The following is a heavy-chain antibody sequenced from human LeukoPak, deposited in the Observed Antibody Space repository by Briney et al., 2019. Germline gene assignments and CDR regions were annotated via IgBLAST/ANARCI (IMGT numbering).Heavy chain of an antibody. J-gene: IGHJ1*01. CDR3: ARGRTGYSSGWYSEYFQH. CDR2: ISSSSSTI. CDR1: GFTFSDYY. D-gene: IGHD6-19*01. Sequence: PGGSLRLSCAASGFTFSDYYMSWIRQAPGKGLEWVSYISSSSSTIYYADSVKGRFTISRDNAKNSLYLQMNSLRAEDTAVYYCARGRTGYSSGWYSEYFQHWGQGTLVTVSS. V-gene: IGHV3-11*04.